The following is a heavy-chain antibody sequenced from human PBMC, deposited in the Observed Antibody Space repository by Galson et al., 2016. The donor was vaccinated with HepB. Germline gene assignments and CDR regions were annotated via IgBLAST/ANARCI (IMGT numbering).Heavy chain of an antibody. CDR3: ASRGGDGRGYDHDALDL. CDR2: IYPGDSDT. Sequence: QSGAEVKKPGESLKISCKGSGYSFTTYWIGWVRQMPGKGLEWMGIIYPGDSDTRYSPSFQGQVTMSVDKSTNTAYLQWSSLQDSDTAVYYCASRGGDGRGYDHDALDLWGQGTMVTVSS. V-gene: IGHV5-51*01. D-gene: IGHD5-24*01. J-gene: IGHJ3*01. CDR1: GYSFTTYW.